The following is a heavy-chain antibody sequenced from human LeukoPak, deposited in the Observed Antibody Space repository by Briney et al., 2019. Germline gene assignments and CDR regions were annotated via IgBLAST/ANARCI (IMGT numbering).Heavy chain of an antibody. CDR3: TRDLCSSTSCYAPFDY. CDR2: IRSEAYGGTT. CDR1: GFTFGDYA. V-gene: IGHV3-49*04. J-gene: IGHJ4*02. Sequence: GRSLRLSCTASGFTFGDYAMSWVRQAPGKGLEWVAFIRSEAYGGTTEYAASVKGRFTISRDDSKSIAYLRMNSLKTEDTAVYYCTRDLCSSTSCYAPFDYWGQGTLVTVSS. D-gene: IGHD2-2*01.